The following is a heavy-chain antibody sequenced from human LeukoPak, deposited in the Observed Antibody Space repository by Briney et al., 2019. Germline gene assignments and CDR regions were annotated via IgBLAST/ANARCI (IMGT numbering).Heavy chain of an antibody. V-gene: IGHV1-8*01. D-gene: IGHD2-2*02. CDR3: ARKYCSSTSCYTEFDY. Sequence: ASVKVSCKASGYTFTSYDINWVRQATGQGLEWMGWMNPSSGNTGYAQKFQGRVTMTRNTSISTAYMELSSLRSEDTAVYYCARKYCSSTSCYTEFDYWGKGTLVTVSS. J-gene: IGHJ4*02. CDR2: MNPSSGNT. CDR1: GYTFTSYD.